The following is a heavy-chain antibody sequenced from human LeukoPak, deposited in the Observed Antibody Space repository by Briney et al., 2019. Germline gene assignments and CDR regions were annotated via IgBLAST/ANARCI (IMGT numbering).Heavy chain of an antibody. V-gene: IGHV3-7*01. CDR2: IKEDGSEK. Sequence: GGSLRLSCAASGFNFGEFWMAWVRQTPGKGLEWVADIKEDGSEKFYVDSVKGRFTISRDNSENTLYLQMSSLRAEDTAVYYCAKDTEFRATYCSTTVCYTFDYWGQGTLVTVSS. CDR3: AKDTEFRATYCSTTVCYTFDY. D-gene: IGHD2-2*02. CDR1: GFNFGEFW. J-gene: IGHJ4*02.